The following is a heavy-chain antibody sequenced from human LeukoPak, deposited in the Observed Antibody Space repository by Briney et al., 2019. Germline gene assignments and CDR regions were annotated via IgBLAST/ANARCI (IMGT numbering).Heavy chain of an antibody. CDR3: ARVTGTFPYYYYMDV. D-gene: IGHD1-7*01. CDR2: TYTSGST. CDR1: GGSISSYY. V-gene: IGHV4-4*07. J-gene: IGHJ6*03. Sequence: SETLSLTCTVSGGSISSYYWSWIRQPAGKGLEWIGRTYTSGSTNYNPSLKSRVTMSVDTSKNQFSLKLSSVTAADTAVYYCARVTGTFPYYYYMDVWGKGTTVTVSS.